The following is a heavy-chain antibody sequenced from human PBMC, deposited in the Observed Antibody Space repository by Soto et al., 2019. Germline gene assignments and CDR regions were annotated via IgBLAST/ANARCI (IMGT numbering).Heavy chain of an antibody. CDR1: GFTFSSYA. Sequence: PVGSLRLSCAASGFTFSSYAMSWVRQAPGKGLEWVSAISGSGGSTYYADSVKGRFTISRDNSKNTLYLQMNSLRAEDTAVYYCAKDGSSSFSYYFDYWGQGTLVTVSS. CDR3: AKDGSSSFSYYFDY. D-gene: IGHD6-6*01. CDR2: ISGSGGST. V-gene: IGHV3-23*01. J-gene: IGHJ4*02.